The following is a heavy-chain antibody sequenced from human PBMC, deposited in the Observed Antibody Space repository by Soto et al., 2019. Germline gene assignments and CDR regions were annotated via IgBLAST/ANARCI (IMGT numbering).Heavy chain of an antibody. V-gene: IGHV3-21*01. D-gene: IGHD1-26*01. CDR2: ISGSGRSI. Sequence: GGSLRLSCATSGFTFTTYSMNWVRQVPGKGLEWVSSISGSGRSINYADSVKGRFTISRDNAKNSLYLQMNTLTAEDAAVYYCARAVGPTSYYFDSWGQGILVTVSS. J-gene: IGHJ4*02. CDR1: GFTFTTYS. CDR3: ARAVGPTSYYFDS.